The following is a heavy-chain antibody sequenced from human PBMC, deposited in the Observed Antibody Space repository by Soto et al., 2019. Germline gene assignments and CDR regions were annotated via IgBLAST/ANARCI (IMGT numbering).Heavy chain of an antibody. CDR2: INPSGGST. CDR1: GYTFTSYY. Sequence: ASEKVSCKAPGYTFTSYYMHWVRQAPGQGLEWMGIINPSGGSTSYAQKFQGRVTMTRDTSTSTVYMELSSLRSEDTAVYYCARERITMVREVIITSHYYYYGMDVWGQGTTVTVSS. D-gene: IGHD3-10*01. CDR3: ARERITMVREVIITSHYYYYGMDV. V-gene: IGHV1-46*01. J-gene: IGHJ6*02.